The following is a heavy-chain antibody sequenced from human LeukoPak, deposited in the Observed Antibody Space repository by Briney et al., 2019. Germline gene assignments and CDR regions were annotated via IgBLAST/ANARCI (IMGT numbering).Heavy chain of an antibody. Sequence: GRSLRLSCAASGFTFSSYAMHGVRQAPGKGLEWVAVISYDGSNKYYADSVKGRFTISRDNSKNTLYLQMNSLRAEDTAVYYCARIALRNIDYWGQGTLVTVSS. D-gene: IGHD2-21*01. CDR2: ISYDGSNK. CDR3: ARIALRNIDY. J-gene: IGHJ4*02. V-gene: IGHV3-30-3*01. CDR1: GFTFSSYA.